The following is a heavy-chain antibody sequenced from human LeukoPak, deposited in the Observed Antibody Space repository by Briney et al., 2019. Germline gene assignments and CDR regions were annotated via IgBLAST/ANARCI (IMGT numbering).Heavy chain of an antibody. V-gene: IGHV3-30*18. J-gene: IGHJ4*02. CDR1: GFTFINYG. CDR3: AKDPSLRTTLPL. CDR2: ISYDGSNK. D-gene: IGHD1-1*01. Sequence: GGSLRLSCAASGFTFINYGMHWVRQAPGKGLEWVALISYDGSNKYYADSVKGRFTISRDDSKNTLYLQMNSLRAEDTAVYYCAKDPSLRTTLPLWGQGTLVTVSS.